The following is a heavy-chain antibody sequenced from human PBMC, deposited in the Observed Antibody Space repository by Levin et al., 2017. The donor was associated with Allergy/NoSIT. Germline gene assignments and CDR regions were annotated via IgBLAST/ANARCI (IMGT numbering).Heavy chain of an antibody. D-gene: IGHD5-12*01. J-gene: IGHJ4*02. CDR3: ARDPPGGGGYSGYTGY. CDR2: ISSSSSYT. CDR1: GFTFSDYY. Sequence: GESLKISCAASGFTFSDYYMSWIRQAPGKGLEWVSYISSSSSYTNYADSVKGRFTISRDNAKNSLYLQMNSLRAEDTAVYYCARDPPGGGGYSGYTGYWGQGTLVTVSS. V-gene: IGHV3-11*05.